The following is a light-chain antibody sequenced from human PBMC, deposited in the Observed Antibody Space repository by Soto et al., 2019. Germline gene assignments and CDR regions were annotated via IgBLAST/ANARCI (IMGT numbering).Light chain of an antibody. CDR3: CSDTSSGTHWV. CDR2: NVN. Sequence: QSALIQPPSVSGSPGQSVTISCTGTSSDVGSYDYGSWYQQHPGTVPKPMIYNVNTQPSGVPDRFSGSKPGDAASMTISGLQAEDDADHWCCSDTSSGTHWVFGGGTQLTVL. CDR1: SSDVGSYDY. V-gene: IGLV2-18*02. J-gene: IGLJ2*01.